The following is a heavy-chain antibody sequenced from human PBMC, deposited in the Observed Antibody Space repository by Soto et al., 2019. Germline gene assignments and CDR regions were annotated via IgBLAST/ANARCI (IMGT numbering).Heavy chain of an antibody. D-gene: IGHD4-17*01. J-gene: IGHJ6*02. Sequence: WETLSLTCAVSGYSNGSAYHWGWIRQPPGKGLEWIGNIYHSGTTYYNPSLESRVTISVDTSNNQFSLKLNSVTAADTAVYYCARAFYGDYEAYYYGMDVCGQRTTVTVSS. CDR2: IYHSGTT. CDR3: ARAFYGDYEAYYYGMDV. CDR1: GYSNGSAYH. V-gene: IGHV4-38-2*01.